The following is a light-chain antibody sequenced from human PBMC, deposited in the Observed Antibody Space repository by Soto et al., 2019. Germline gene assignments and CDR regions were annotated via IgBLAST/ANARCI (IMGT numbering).Light chain of an antibody. J-gene: IGKJ3*01. Sequence: EIVMTQSPATLSVSPGERDTLSCRASQSVDSNLAWYQQKPGQAPRLLIYGASTRATGIPARFSGSGSGTEFTLTISSLQSEDFAAYYCQQYDSWPFTFGPGTKVDIK. CDR1: QSVDSN. CDR3: QQYDSWPFT. V-gene: IGKV3-15*01. CDR2: GAS.